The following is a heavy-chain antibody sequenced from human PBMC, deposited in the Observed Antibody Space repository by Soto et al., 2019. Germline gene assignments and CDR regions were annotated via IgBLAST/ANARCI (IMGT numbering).Heavy chain of an antibody. Sequence: QVQLVQSGAEVKKPGASVKVSCKASGYTFTGYYMHWVRQAPGQGLEWMGWINPNSGGTNYAQKFQGRVPMTRNTSISTAYMGLRRLRSEDTAVYYWAREVRNYPLEWFDPWGQGTLVTVSS. CDR1: GYTFTGYY. D-gene: IGHD1-7*01. V-gene: IGHV1-2*02. CDR3: AREVRNYPLEWFDP. J-gene: IGHJ5*02. CDR2: INPNSGGT.